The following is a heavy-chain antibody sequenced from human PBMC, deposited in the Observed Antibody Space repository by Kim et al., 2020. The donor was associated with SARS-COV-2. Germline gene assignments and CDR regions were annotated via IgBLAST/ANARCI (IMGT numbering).Heavy chain of an antibody. V-gene: IGHV1-8*01. CDR2: MNPNNGNA. D-gene: IGHD6-13*01. Sequence: ASVKVSCKASGYTFTSNGINWVRQASGQGLEWMGWMNPNNGNAVYAQKLQGRVTMTRNTSISTAYMELSSLRSEDTAVYYCARAIAAVDWGQGTLVTVSS. CDR1: GYTFTSNG. CDR3: ARAIAAVD. J-gene: IGHJ4*02.